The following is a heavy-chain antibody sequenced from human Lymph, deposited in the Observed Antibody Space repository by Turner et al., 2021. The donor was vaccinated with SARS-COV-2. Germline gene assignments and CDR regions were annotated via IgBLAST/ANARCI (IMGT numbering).Heavy chain of an antibody. J-gene: IGHJ6*02. V-gene: IGHV3-30*03. Sequence: QVQLVESGGGVVQPGRSLRLYCAASGFTFISYGMHWVRQAPGKGLECVAVISYDGGHKSYADSVKGRFTISIDNSKNTLYLQMISLRAEDTAVYYCAWALYYYYGMDVWGQGTTVTVSS. CDR1: GFTFISYG. CDR2: ISYDGGHK. CDR3: AWALYYYYGMDV.